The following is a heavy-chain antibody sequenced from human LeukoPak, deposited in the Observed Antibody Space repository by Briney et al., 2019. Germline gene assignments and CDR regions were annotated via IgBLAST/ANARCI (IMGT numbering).Heavy chain of an antibody. D-gene: IGHD3-10*01. CDR3: ARDRGQRITMVRGKWLDP. CDR1: GGSISSSNW. J-gene: IGHJ5*02. Sequence: SETLSLTCAVSGGSISSSNWWSWVRQPPGKGLEWIGEIYHSGSTNYNPSLKSRVTISVDKSKNQFSLKLSSVTAADTAVYYCARDRGQRITMVRGKWLDPWGQGTLVTVSS. CDR2: IYHSGST. V-gene: IGHV4-4*02.